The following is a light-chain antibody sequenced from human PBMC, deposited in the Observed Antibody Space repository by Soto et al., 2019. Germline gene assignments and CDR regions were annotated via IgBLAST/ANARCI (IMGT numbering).Light chain of an antibody. CDR3: YSTDSSNSRGV. J-gene: IGLJ2*01. CDR2: GDN. V-gene: IGLV3-10*01. Sequence: SYELTQPPSVSVSPGQTARITCSGAALPKKNAYWYQQRSGQAPVLVIYGDNKRPSGIPERFSVSSSATVATLTISGAQGEDEADYFCYSTDSSNSRGVFGGGTKLTVL. CDR1: ALPKKN.